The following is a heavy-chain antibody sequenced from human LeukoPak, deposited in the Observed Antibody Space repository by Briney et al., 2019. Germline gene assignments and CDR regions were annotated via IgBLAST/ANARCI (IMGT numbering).Heavy chain of an antibody. CDR2: INVNSGNT. J-gene: IGHJ5*02. CDR3: ARVAEVMIDGTQVVDWFDL. Sequence: GASVKVSCKASGSTFNIYGISWVRQAPGQGLEWMGWINVNSGNTKYAQKFQGRVSMTTDTSMEIAYMELRSQRYDDTAVYYCARVAEVMIDGTQVVDWFDLWGQGTLVTVSS. V-gene: IGHV1-18*01. CDR1: GSTFNIYG. D-gene: IGHD1-1*01.